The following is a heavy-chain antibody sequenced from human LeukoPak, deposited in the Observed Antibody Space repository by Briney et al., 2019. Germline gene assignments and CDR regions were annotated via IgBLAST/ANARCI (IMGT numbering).Heavy chain of an antibody. CDR2: IYGSGTI. J-gene: IGHJ5*02. CDR3: ARDSGTTGEVKFDP. Sequence: ASETLSLTCTVSGGSISRSYWSWMRQPAGKGPEWIGCIYGSGTITYNPSLESRVTMSVDTSKNQFSLKLRSVTAADTAVYYCARDSGTTGEVKFDPWGQGILVTVSS. V-gene: IGHV4-4*07. CDR1: GGSISRSY. D-gene: IGHD3-10*01.